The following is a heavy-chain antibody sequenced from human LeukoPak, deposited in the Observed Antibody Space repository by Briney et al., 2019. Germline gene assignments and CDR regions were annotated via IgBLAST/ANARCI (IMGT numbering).Heavy chain of an antibody. CDR2: ISSGGTTI. CDR1: GFTFSTSN. J-gene: IGHJ4*02. D-gene: IGHD2-15*01. Sequence: PGGSLRLSCAASGFTFSTSNMNWVRQAPGKGLEWVSYISSGGTTIYYADSVKGRFTISRDNAKNSLYLQMNSLIDEDTAVYYCARVRCSAGTCSYFDHWGQGTLVTVSS. V-gene: IGHV3-48*02. CDR3: ARVRCSAGTCSYFDH.